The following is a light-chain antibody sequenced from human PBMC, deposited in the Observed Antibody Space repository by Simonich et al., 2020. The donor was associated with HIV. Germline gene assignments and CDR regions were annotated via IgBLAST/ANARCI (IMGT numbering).Light chain of an antibody. V-gene: IGKV3-11*01. Sequence: EIVLTQSPAPLSLSPGERATLPCRASQSVGSSLASYQQTPGQAPRLLIYDASHRATGSPARFRGSGSGTDFTLTICSMQSEDFAVYYCQQYNNGPPITFGQGTRLEIK. CDR3: QQYNNGPPIT. J-gene: IGKJ5*01. CDR2: DAS. CDR1: QSVGSS.